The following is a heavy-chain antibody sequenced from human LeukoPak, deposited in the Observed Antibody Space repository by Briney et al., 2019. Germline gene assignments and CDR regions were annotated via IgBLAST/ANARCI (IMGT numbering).Heavy chain of an antibody. CDR1: GGSISSYY. J-gene: IGHJ5*02. D-gene: IGHD5-18*01. V-gene: IGHV4-59*01. CDR2: IYYSGST. Sequence: SETLSLTCTVPGGSISSYYWSWIRQPPGKGLEWIGYIYYSGSTNYNPSLKSRVTISVDTSKNQFSLKLSSVTAADTAVYYCARSRQLWLFADNWFDPWGQGTLVTVSS. CDR3: ARSRQLWLFADNWFDP.